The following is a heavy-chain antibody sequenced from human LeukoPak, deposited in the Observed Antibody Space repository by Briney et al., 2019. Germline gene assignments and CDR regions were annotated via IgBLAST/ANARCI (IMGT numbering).Heavy chain of an antibody. V-gene: IGHV1-24*01. J-gene: IGHJ4*02. D-gene: IGHD3-22*01. CDR2: FDPEDGET. CDR3: ATGPNYYDSSGKGAEY. Sequence: ASVKVSCKVSGYTLTELSMHWVRQAPGKGLEWMGGFDPEDGETIYAQKFQGRVTMTEDTSTDTAYMELSSLRSEDTAVYYCATGPNYYDSSGKGAEYWGQGTLVTVSS. CDR1: GYTLTELS.